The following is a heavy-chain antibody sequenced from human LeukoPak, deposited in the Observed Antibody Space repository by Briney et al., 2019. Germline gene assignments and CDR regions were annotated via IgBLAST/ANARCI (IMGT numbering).Heavy chain of an antibody. V-gene: IGHV4-34*01. CDR3: ARGALHYYDSSGDFDY. D-gene: IGHD3-22*01. CDR1: GGSFSGYY. CDR2: INHSGST. J-gene: IGHJ4*02. Sequence: KPSETLSLTCAVYGGSFSGYYWSWIRQPPGKGLEWIGEINHSGSTYYNPSLKSRVTISVDTSKNQFSLKLSSVTAADTAVYYCARGALHYYDSSGDFDYWGQGTLVTVSS.